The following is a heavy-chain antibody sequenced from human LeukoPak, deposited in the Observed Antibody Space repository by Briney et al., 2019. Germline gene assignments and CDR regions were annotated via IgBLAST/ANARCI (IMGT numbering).Heavy chain of an antibody. Sequence: SETLSLTCAVYGGSFSGYYWSWIRQPPGKGLEWIGEINHSGSTNYNPSLKSRVTISVDTSKNQFSLKLSSVTAADTAVYYCARRQWEYGSGSYYRKNHNWFDPWGQGTLVTVSS. CDR1: GGSFSGYY. D-gene: IGHD3-10*01. V-gene: IGHV4-34*01. CDR2: INHSGST. J-gene: IGHJ5*02. CDR3: ARRQWEYGSGSYYRKNHNWFDP.